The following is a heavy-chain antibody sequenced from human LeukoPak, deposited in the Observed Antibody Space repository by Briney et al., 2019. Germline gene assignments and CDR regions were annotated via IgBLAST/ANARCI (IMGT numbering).Heavy chain of an antibody. V-gene: IGHV4-30-2*01. CDR1: GASISSGGYS. CDR2: IYHSGST. J-gene: IGHJ4*02. CDR3: AGEGRRGLGVDY. D-gene: IGHD3-16*01. Sequence: SQTLSLTCAVSGASISSGGYSWSRIRQPPGKGLEWIGYIYHSGSTYYNPSLKSRVTISVDRSKNQFSLQLNSVTPDDTAVYYCAGEGRRGLGVDYWGQGTLVTVSS.